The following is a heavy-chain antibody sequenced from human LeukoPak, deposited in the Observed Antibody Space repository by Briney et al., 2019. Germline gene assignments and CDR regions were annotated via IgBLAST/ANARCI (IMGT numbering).Heavy chain of an antibody. CDR2: ISYDGSNK. V-gene: IGHV3-30*18. Sequence: GGSLRLSCAASGFTFSSYGMHWVRQAPGKGLEWVAVISYDGSNKYYADSVKGRFTISRDNSKNTLCLQMNSLRAEDTAVYYCAKGQISEYAYQLNFDYWGQGTLVTVSS. CDR1: GFTFSSYG. J-gene: IGHJ4*02. D-gene: IGHD2-2*01. CDR3: AKGQISEYAYQLNFDY.